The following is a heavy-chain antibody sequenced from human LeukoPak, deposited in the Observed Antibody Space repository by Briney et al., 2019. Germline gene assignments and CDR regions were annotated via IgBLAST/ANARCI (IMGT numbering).Heavy chain of an antibody. D-gene: IGHD6-19*01. J-gene: IGHJ4*02. V-gene: IGHV3-9*01. CDR3: AKVSAGSSGWYGGIDY. CDR2: ISWNSGSI. Sequence: GGSLRLSCAASGFTFDDYAMHWVRQAPGKGLGWVSGISWNSGSIGYADSVKGRFTISRDNAKNSLYLQMNSLRAEDTALYYCAKVSAGSSGWYGGIDYWGQGTLVTVSS. CDR1: GFTFDDYA.